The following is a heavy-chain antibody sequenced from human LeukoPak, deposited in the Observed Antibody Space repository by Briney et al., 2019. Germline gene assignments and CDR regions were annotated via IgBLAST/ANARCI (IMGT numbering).Heavy chain of an antibody. CDR3: ATVSELPAGGHYFNS. J-gene: IGHJ4*02. CDR1: GYTLTELS. Sequence: ASVKVSCKVSGYTLTELSMHWVRQAPGKGLEWMGGFDPEDGETIYAQKFQGRVTMTEDTSTDTAYMELSSLRPENTAVSSWATVSELPAGGHYFNSRGQGTLATVSS. D-gene: IGHD1-26*01. CDR2: FDPEDGET. V-gene: IGHV1-24*01.